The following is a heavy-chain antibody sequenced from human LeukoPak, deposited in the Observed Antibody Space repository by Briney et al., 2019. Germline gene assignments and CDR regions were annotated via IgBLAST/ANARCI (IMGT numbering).Heavy chain of an antibody. J-gene: IGHJ5*02. Sequence: SETLSLTCTVSGYSISSGYYSGWIRQPPGKGLEWIGSIYHSGSTYYNPSLKSRVTISVDTSKNQFSLKLSSVTAADTAVYYCARDGGGNWFDPWGQGTLVTVSS. CDR3: ARDGGGNWFDP. CDR1: GYSISSGYY. D-gene: IGHD3-16*01. CDR2: IYHSGST. V-gene: IGHV4-38-2*02.